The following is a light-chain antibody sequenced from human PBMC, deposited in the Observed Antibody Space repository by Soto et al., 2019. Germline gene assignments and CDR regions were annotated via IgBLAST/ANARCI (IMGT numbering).Light chain of an antibody. Sequence: EIVLTQSPGTLFLSPGERATLSCRASQSVSSRSLAWYRQKPGQAPRLLIYDASTRATGIPDRFSGSGSGTEFTLTISRLEPEDFAVYYCQLYGSSRTFGQGTKVDIK. V-gene: IGKV3-20*01. CDR3: QLYGSSRT. CDR1: QSVSSRS. CDR2: DAS. J-gene: IGKJ1*01.